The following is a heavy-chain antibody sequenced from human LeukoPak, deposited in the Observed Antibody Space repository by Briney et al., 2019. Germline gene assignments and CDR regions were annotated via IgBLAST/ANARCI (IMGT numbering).Heavy chain of an antibody. CDR3: ARGGSPPEALGDVFGI. CDR1: GFTFNIYT. CDR2: IGSSSRYI. J-gene: IGHJ3*02. D-gene: IGHD1-26*01. Sequence: GGSLRLSCAASGFTFNIYTMTWVRQAPGKGLEWVSSIGSSSRYIYYADSVKGRFTISRDNAKKTLYLQMNSLRVEDTAVYYCARGGSPPEALGDVFGIWGQGTMVTVSP. V-gene: IGHV3-21*01.